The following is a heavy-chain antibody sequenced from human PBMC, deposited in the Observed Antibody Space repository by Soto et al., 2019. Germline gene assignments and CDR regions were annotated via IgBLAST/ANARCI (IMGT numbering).Heavy chain of an antibody. J-gene: IGHJ4*02. D-gene: IGHD4-17*01. CDR3: ATLRGEDGDYGPIDY. V-gene: IGHV3-21*01. Sequence: GGSLRLSCAASGFTFSSYSMNWVRQAPGKGLEWVSSISSSSSYIYYADSVKGRFTISRDNAKNSLYLQMNSLRAEDTAVYYCATLRGEDGDYGPIDYWGQGTLVTVSS. CDR1: GFTFSSYS. CDR2: ISSSSSYI.